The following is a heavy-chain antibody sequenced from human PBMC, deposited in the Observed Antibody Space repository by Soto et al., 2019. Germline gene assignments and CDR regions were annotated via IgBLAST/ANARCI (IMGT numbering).Heavy chain of an antibody. J-gene: IGHJ5*02. CDR3: ARSVVYADNWFDP. Sequence: KASETLSLTCTVSGGSISSSSYYWGWIRQPPGKGLEWIGSIYYSGSTYYNPSLKSRVTISVDTSKNQFSLKLSSVTAADTAVYYCARSVVYADNWFDPWGQGTLVTVSS. CDR2: IYYSGST. CDR1: GGSISSSSYY. V-gene: IGHV4-39*01. D-gene: IGHD2-8*02.